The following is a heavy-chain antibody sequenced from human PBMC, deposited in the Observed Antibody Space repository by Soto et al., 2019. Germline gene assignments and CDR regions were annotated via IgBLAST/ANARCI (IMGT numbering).Heavy chain of an antibody. D-gene: IGHD3-9*01. J-gene: IGHJ4*02. CDR2: IYYSGST. V-gene: IGHV4-59*08. CDR1: GGSISSYY. Sequence: SETLSLTCTVSGGSISSYYWSWIRQPPGKGLEWIGYIYYSGSTDYNPSLKSRVTISIDTSKNQFSLKLSSVTAADTAVYYCARHNTGFHWLLTFDYWGQGTLVTVSS. CDR3: ARHNTGFHWLLTFDY.